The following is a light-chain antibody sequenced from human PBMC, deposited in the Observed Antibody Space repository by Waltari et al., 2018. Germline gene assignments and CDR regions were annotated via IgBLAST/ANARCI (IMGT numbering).Light chain of an antibody. Sequence: QSALTQPRSVSGSPGQSVTISCTGTSSDVGNYNYVSWYQQHPGKAPKLMIYDVYTRPSVVPDRFAGSKSGSTASLTISGLQTEDEADYYCCSYAATSTWVFGGGTKLTVL. CDR2: DVY. V-gene: IGLV2-11*01. CDR1: SSDVGNYNY. J-gene: IGLJ3*02. CDR3: CSYAATSTWV.